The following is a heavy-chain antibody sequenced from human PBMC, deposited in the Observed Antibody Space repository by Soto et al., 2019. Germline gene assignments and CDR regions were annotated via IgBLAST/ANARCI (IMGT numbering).Heavy chain of an antibody. CDR3: ATELGENPASPFDA. CDR1: GVTFSSET. J-gene: IGHJ4*02. CDR2: ILPLCGTA. Sequence: QVQLVQSGADVKKPGSSVKVSCQASGVTFSSETLGWVRQAPGQGLEWVGGILPLCGTASYAQKFQGRVTITADESTSTVYMELSSLRSDDTAVYFCATELGENPASPFDAWGQGTLVTVSS. V-gene: IGHV1-69*01. D-gene: IGHD3-10*01.